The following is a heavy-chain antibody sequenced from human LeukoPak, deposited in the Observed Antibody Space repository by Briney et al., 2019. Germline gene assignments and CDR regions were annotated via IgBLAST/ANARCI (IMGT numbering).Heavy chain of an antibody. J-gene: IGHJ5*02. V-gene: IGHV4-38-2*02. D-gene: IGHD2-15*01. CDR2: IYHSGST. CDR1: GYSISSGYY. Sequence: SETLSLTCTVSGYSISSGYYWGWIRQPPGKGLEWIGSIYHSGSTYYNPSLKSRVTISVDTPKNQFSLKLSSVTAADTAVYYCARDRGVVDLNWFDPWGQGTLVTVSS. CDR3: ARDRGVVDLNWFDP.